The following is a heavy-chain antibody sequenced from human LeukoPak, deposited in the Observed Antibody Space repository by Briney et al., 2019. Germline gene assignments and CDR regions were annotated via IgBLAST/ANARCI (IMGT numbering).Heavy chain of an antibody. D-gene: IGHD6-13*01. Sequence: ASVKVSCKASGYTFTSYDINWVRQATGQGLEWVGWMNPNSGNTGYSQKFQGRVTMTRNTSISTAYMELSSLRSEDTAVFYCARKRRAVSQQLGYYYYMDVWGKGTTVTVSS. CDR3: ARKRRAVSQQLGYYYYMDV. CDR2: MNPNSGNT. J-gene: IGHJ6*03. V-gene: IGHV1-8*01. CDR1: GYTFTSYD.